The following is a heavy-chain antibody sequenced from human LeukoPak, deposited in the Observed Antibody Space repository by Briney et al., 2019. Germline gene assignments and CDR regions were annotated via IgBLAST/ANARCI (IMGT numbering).Heavy chain of an antibody. J-gene: IGHJ4*02. CDR2: ISSSSSYI. CDR1: GFTFSSYS. Sequence: GGSLRLSCAAPGFTFSSYSMNWVRQAPGKGLEWVSSISSSSSYIYYADSVKGRFTISRDNAKNSLYLQMNSLRAEDTAVYYCARDEEDYFDYWGQGTLVTVSS. CDR3: ARDEEDYFDY. V-gene: IGHV3-21*01.